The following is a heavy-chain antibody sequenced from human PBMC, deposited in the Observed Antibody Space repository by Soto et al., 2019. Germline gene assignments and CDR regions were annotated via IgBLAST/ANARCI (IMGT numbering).Heavy chain of an antibody. CDR1: GFTFGNYA. Sequence: QVQLVESGGGVVQPGTSLRLSCAASGFTFGNYAMHWVRQAPGKGLEWVAVISYDGSNKYYGDSGKGRFTISRDNSKKPLYLQMSSLRSEDTAVYYCATLNMVYVGFTVLDIWGQGTVVTVSS. D-gene: IGHD2-8*01. CDR2: ISYDGSNK. J-gene: IGHJ3*02. CDR3: ATLNMVYVGFTVLDI. V-gene: IGHV3-30*03.